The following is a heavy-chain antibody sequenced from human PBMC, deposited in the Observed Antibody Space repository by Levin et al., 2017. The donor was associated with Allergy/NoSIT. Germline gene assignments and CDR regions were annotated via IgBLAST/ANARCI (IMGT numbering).Heavy chain of an antibody. CDR2: IYYSGST. CDR3: ASLTGDRAFDT. CDR1: GGSISRYY. V-gene: IGHV4-59*08. D-gene: IGHD7-27*01. J-gene: IGHJ3*02. Sequence: SETLSLTCTVSGGSISRYYWSWIRQPPGKGLEWIGYIYYSGSTNYNPSLKSRVTMSIDTSKNQFSLKLSSVAAADTAVYYCASLTGDRAFDTWGQGTMVTVSS.